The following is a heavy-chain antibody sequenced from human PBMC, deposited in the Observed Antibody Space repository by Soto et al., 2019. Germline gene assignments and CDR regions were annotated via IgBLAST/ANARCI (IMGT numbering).Heavy chain of an antibody. CDR2: IYPSDSNT. Sequence: GESLKISCKASGYSFTSYWIGWVRQMPGKGLEWLGIIYPSDSNTRHSPSFQGQVTISADKSISTAYLQWSSLKASDTAMYYCARSSTTFDYWGPGTQVTVSS. J-gene: IGHJ4*02. V-gene: IGHV5-51*01. D-gene: IGHD1-26*01. CDR1: GYSFTSYW. CDR3: ARSSTTFDY.